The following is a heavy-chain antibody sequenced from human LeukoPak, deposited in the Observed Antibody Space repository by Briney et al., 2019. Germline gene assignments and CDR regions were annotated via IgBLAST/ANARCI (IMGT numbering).Heavy chain of an antibody. CDR2: ISTSSNRI. D-gene: IGHD6-19*01. V-gene: IGHV3-48*02. CDR3: ARVAAPGTSGWYFGY. CDR1: GFTFSSYG. Sequence: GGSLRLSCAASGFTFSSYGMNWVRQAPGKGLEWVSYISTSSNRIDYADSVKGRFTMSRDNAKNLLYLQMNSLRDEDTAMYYCARVAAPGTSGWYFGYWGQGTLVTVSS. J-gene: IGHJ4*02.